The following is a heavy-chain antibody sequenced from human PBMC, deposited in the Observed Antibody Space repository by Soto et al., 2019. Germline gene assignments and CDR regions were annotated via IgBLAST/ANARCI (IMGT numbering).Heavy chain of an antibody. CDR3: TRVGGSWKFAFDI. Sequence: QVQLVESGGGVVEPGRSLRLSCDASGFTFSRHGMHWVRQAPGKGLEWVAVISAAGATTYYADSVKGRFTISRDNSKNTLELEMNSLRAEDTAVYYCTRVGGSWKFAFDIWGQGTMVTVSS. D-gene: IGHD1-1*01. J-gene: IGHJ3*02. V-gene: IGHV3-30*03. CDR1: GFTFSRHG. CDR2: ISAAGATT.